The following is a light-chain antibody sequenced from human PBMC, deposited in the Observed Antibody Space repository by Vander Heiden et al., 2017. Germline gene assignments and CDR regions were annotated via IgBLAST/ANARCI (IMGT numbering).Light chain of an antibody. J-gene: IGKJ1*01. Sequence: VVMTQSPLSLSVTLGQSASISCRSSQGLVFSDGGNYLNWFHQRPGQSPRRLIYPTSTRDSGVPDRFSGSGSGTDFTLKISRVEAEDVGVFYCKQGTHWPWTFGQGTKVEI. CDR2: PTS. V-gene: IGKV2-30*01. CDR1: QGLVFSDGGNY. CDR3: KQGTHWPWT.